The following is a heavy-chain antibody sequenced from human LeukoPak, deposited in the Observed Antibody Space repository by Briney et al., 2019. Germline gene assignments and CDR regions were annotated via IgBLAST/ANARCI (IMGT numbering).Heavy chain of an antibody. CDR1: GYTFTSYD. D-gene: IGHD3-22*01. J-gene: IGHJ4*02. CDR3: ARGRRRLEYYYDSSGYWYYFDY. Sequence: GASVKVSCKASGYTFTSYDINWVRQATGQGLEWMGWMNPNSGNTGYAQKFQGRVTITRNTSISTAYMELSSLRSEDTAVYYCARGRRRLEYYYDSSGYWYYFDYWGQGTLVTVSS. V-gene: IGHV1-8*03. CDR2: MNPNSGNT.